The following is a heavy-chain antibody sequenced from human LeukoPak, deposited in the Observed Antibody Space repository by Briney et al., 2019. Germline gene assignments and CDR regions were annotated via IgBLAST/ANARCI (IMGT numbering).Heavy chain of an antibody. V-gene: IGHV4-39*01. CDR1: GGSISSSSYY. Sequence: SETLSLTCTVSGGSISSSSYYWGWIRQPPGKGLEWIRSIHYSGSTYYNPSLKSRVTISVDTSKNQFSLKLNSVTAADTAVYYCARSYCSSTSCYGVGAFDIWGQGTTITVSS. CDR2: IHYSGST. CDR3: ARSYCSSTSCYGVGAFDI. D-gene: IGHD2-2*01. J-gene: IGHJ3*02.